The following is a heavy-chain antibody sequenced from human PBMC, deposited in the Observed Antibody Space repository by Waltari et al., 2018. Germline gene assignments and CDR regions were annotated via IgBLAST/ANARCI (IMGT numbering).Heavy chain of an antibody. D-gene: IGHD6-19*01. CDR3: ARDGIAVAGIIDY. CDR1: GFTFSSYS. Sequence: EVQLVESGGGLVQPGGSLRLSCAASGFTFSSYSMNWVRQAPGKGLEWVSYISSSSSTIYYADSVKGRFTISRDNAKNSLYLQMNSLRAEDTAVYYCARDGIAVAGIIDYWGQGTLVTISS. V-gene: IGHV3-48*01. CDR2: ISSSSSTI. J-gene: IGHJ4*02.